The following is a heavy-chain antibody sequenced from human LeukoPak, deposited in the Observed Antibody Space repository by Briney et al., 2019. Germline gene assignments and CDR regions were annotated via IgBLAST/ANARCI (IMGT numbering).Heavy chain of an antibody. CDR1: GGSVSSGGYY. CDR3: ARVDWHSDGQWGFAC. J-gene: IGHJ4*02. CDR2: IYYGGYA. V-gene: IGHV4-31*03. D-gene: IGHD3-9*01. Sequence: SETLSLTCTVSGGSVSSGGYYWSWIRQHPGKGLEWIGYIYYGGYAYYNPSLKSRVTMSADTSQNQFSLKVTSVTAADTAVYYCARVDWHSDGQWGFACWGQGTLVTVSA.